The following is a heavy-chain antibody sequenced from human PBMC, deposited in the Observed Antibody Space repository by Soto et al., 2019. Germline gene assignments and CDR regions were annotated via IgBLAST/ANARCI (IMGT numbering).Heavy chain of an antibody. CDR3: ARTNAFHI. CDR2: IYFSGGT. Sequence: QLQESGPGLVKASETLSLTCTVSGGSISSDYWSWIRQPPGEGLEWIGYIYFSGGTNYNPSLKSRVTISVDRSKNQPSLRLTSVTAADTSVYYCARTNAFHIWGQGTMVTVS. V-gene: IGHV4-59*01. J-gene: IGHJ3*02. CDR1: GGSISSDY.